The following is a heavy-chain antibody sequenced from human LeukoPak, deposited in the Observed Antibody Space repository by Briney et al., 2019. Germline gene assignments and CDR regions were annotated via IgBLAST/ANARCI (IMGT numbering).Heavy chain of an antibody. D-gene: IGHD3-22*01. Sequence: GGSLRLSCAASGFTFTSYWMHWVRQGPGKGLMWVSRIDTDGRTTTYADSVKGRFTISRDNAKNTLYLQMDSLRDDDSAVYYCSANPSTGYRFDLWGRGTLVTVSS. CDR1: GFTFTSYW. J-gene: IGHJ2*01. V-gene: IGHV3-74*01. CDR3: SANPSTGYRFDL. CDR2: IDTDGRTT.